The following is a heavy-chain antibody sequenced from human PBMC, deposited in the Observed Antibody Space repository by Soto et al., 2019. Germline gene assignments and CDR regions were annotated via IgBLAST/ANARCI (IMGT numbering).Heavy chain of an antibody. D-gene: IGHD3-10*01. CDR3: ARQNDTYYYGSGSYYFDY. J-gene: IGHJ4*02. CDR2: IYYSGST. CDR1: GGSISSSSYY. Sequence: SETLSLTCTVSGGSISSSSYYWGRIRQPPGKGLEWIGSIYYSGSTYYNPSLKSRVTISVDTSKNQFSLKLSSVTAADTAVYYCARQNDTYYYGSGSYYFDYWGQGTLVTVSS. V-gene: IGHV4-39*01.